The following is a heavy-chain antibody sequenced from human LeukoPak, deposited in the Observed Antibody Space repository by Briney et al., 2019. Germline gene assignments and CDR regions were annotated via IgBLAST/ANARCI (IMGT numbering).Heavy chain of an antibody. CDR3: ASLYGSRYFQH. V-gene: IGHV4-30-4*01. CDR1: GGSISSGDYY. Sequence: SETLSLTCTVSGGSISSGDYYWSWIRQPPGKGLEWIGYIYYSGSTYYNPSLKSRVTISVDTSKNQFSLKLSSVTAADTAVYYFASLYGSRYFQHWGQGTLVTVSS. J-gene: IGHJ1*01. CDR2: IYYSGST. D-gene: IGHD3-10*01.